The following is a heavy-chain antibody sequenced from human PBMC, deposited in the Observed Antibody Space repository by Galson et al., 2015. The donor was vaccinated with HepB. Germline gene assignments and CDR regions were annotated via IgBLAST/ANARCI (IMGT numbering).Heavy chain of an antibody. CDR1: GGSLTRSSHY. CDR2: VYNSAGT. CDR3: ATHNTIAVPGYWYFDL. V-gene: IGHV4-39*01. D-gene: IGHD6-19*01. Sequence: LSLTCTVSGGSLTRSSHYWGWIRQSPGKGLEWLASVYNSAGTHCNPSLKSRVTIYADTSKDELSLDLTSVTAADTAVYCCATHNTIAVPGYWYFDLWGRGTLVTVSS. J-gene: IGHJ2*01.